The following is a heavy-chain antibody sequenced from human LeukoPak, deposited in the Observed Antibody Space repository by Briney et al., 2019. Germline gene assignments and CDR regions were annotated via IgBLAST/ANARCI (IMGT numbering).Heavy chain of an antibody. CDR1: GFTFSSYW. CDR2: INSDGSST. V-gene: IGHV3-74*01. J-gene: IGHJ6*03. D-gene: IGHD4-17*01. Sequence: QSGGSLRLSCAASGFTFSSYWMHWVRQAPGKGLVWVSQINSDGSSTTYANSVRGRFTISRDNAKNTLYLQLNSLRAEDTAVYYCARDRRVTTSYYYHFIDVWGKRSTVTVSS. CDR3: ARDRRVTTSYYYHFIDV.